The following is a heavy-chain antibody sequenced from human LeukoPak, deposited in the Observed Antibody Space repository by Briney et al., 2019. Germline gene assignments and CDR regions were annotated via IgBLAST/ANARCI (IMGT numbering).Heavy chain of an antibody. CDR3: AREDILTGFDY. Sequence: GGSLRLSCAASGFTVSSNYMSWVREAPGKGLEWVSLIYSGGSTYYADSVKGRFTISRDNSKNTLYLQMNSLRAEDTAVYYCAREDILTGFDYWGQGTLVTVSA. V-gene: IGHV3-53*01. D-gene: IGHD3-9*01. CDR1: GFTVSSNY. CDR2: IYSGGST. J-gene: IGHJ4*02.